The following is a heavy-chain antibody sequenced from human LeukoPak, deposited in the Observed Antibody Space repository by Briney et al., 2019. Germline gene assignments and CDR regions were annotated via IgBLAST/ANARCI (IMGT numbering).Heavy chain of an antibody. CDR2: INPNNGGT. D-gene: IGHD3-22*01. J-gene: IGHJ4*02. CDR3: ARDVGLYYYDSRGGDY. Sequence: ASVKVSCKASGYTFTGYHIHWVRQAPGQGLEWMGWINPNNGGTNYAQKFQGRVTMTRDASISTAYMELSSLRSDDTAVYYCARDVGLYYYDSRGGDYWGQGTLVTVSS. V-gene: IGHV1-2*02. CDR1: GYTFTGYH.